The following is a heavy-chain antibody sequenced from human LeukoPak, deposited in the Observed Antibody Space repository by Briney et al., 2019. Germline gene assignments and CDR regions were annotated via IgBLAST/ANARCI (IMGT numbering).Heavy chain of an antibody. Sequence: GGSLRLSCVGSGFTSIAYALTWARQAPGKGLEWVSGISGGGVTTYYADSVEGRFTISRDNSKNTLYLQMNSLRADDTAIYYCGGNQTLGGHSYYYYGMDVWGQGTTVTVSS. CDR1: GFTSIAYA. D-gene: IGHD3-16*01. CDR2: ISGGGVTT. J-gene: IGHJ6*02. V-gene: IGHV3-23*01. CDR3: GGNQTLGGHSYYYYGMDV.